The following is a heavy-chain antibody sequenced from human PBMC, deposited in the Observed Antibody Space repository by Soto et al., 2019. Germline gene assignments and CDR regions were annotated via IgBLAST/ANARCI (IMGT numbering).Heavy chain of an antibody. CDR3: ARHPEFSTWQRVYYFDY. D-gene: IGHD3-16*01. CDR2: IYYSGST. CDR1: GGSISSSSYY. J-gene: IGHJ4*02. V-gene: IGHV4-39*01. Sequence: QLQLQESGPGLVKPSETLSLTCTVSGGSISSSSYYWGWIRQPPGKGLEWIGSIYYSGSTYYNPSLKSRVTISVDTSKNQFSLKLSSVTAADTAVYYCARHPEFSTWQRVYYFDYWGQGTLVTVSS.